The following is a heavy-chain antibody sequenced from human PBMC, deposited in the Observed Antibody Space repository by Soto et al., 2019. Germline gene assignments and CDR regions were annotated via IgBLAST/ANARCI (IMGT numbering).Heavy chain of an antibody. CDR3: ARVSHDFYYGWFDP. J-gene: IGHJ5*02. D-gene: IGHD1-26*01. Sequence: SETLSLTCTVSGGSITTSGDYWSWIRQHPGKGLEWIGYISHSGITEYNPSLKSRLTLSIDTSKSQFSLEMNSVTAADTAVYYCARVSHDFYYGWFDPRGQGTPVTVSS. CDR2: ISHSGIT. CDR1: GGSITTSGDY. V-gene: IGHV4-31*03.